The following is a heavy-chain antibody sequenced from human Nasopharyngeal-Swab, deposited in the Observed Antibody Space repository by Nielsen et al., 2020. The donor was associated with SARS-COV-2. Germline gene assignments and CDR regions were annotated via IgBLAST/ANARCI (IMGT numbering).Heavy chain of an antibody. D-gene: IGHD6-19*01. CDR2: ISAYNGNT. V-gene: IGHV1-18*01. J-gene: IGHJ4*02. Sequence: WVRQAPGQGLEWMGWISAYNGNTNYAQKLQGRVTMTTDTSTSTAYMELRSLRSDDTAVYYCARVSAVAKVGDYWGQGTLVTVSS. CDR3: ARVSAVAKVGDY.